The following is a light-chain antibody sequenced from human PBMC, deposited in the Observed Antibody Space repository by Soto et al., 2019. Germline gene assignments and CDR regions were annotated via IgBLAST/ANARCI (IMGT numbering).Light chain of an antibody. J-gene: IGLJ1*01. CDR1: SSDVGGYNS. V-gene: IGLV2-14*01. CDR2: DVT. Sequence: QSVLTQPASVSGSPGLSIAISCTGTSSDVGGYNSVSWYQQHPGKAPKLVIYDVTSRPSGVSNRFSGSKSGNTASLTISGLQAEDEGDYYCRSYRTVCSYVFGTGNKVTVL. CDR3: RSYRTVCSYV.